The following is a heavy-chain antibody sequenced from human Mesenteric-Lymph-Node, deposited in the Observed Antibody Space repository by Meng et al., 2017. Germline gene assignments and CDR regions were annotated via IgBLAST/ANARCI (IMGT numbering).Heavy chain of an antibody. D-gene: IGHD4-17*01. V-gene: IGHV4-30-4*01. J-gene: IGHJ2*01. CDR2: IYYGGNT. CDR3: ASLYGDSSVWYLDL. Sequence: VQVQESGPGLVKPSQTLSLTCTVSGGSMSSGDYFWNWIRQPPGKGLEWIGYIYYGGNTYYNPSLKSRVTISIDTSKNQFSLRLNSVTAADTAVYYCASLYGDSSVWYLDLWGRGTLVTVSS. CDR1: GGSMSSGDYF.